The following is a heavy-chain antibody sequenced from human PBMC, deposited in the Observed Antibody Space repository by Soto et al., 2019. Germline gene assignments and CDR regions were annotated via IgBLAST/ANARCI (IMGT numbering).Heavy chain of an antibody. CDR3: AKSLSGGGGSGNYYSSGMDV. Sequence: GGSLRLSCAASGFTFSSYGMHWVRQAPGKGLEWVAVISCDGSNKYYADSVKGRFTISRDNSKNTLYLQMNSLRAEDTAVYYCAKSLSGGGGSGNYYSSGMDVWGQGPTVTVSS. V-gene: IGHV3-30*18. CDR2: ISCDGSNK. D-gene: IGHD3-10*01. J-gene: IGHJ6*02. CDR1: GFTFSSYG.